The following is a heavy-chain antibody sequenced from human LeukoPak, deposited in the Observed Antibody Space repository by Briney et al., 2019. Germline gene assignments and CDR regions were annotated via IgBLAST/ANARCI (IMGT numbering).Heavy chain of an antibody. Sequence: SETLSLTCSVSGVSISRSYWIWIRQTPGKGLEWTGYISYTGVSSYNPSLKSRVTISVDTSKNQFSLKLHSVTAADTAMYYCARDPWERLSRWFGPWGQGTLVTVSS. D-gene: IGHD1-1*01. CDR1: GVSISRSY. CDR2: ISYTGVS. J-gene: IGHJ5*02. CDR3: ARDPWERLSRWFGP. V-gene: IGHV4-59*12.